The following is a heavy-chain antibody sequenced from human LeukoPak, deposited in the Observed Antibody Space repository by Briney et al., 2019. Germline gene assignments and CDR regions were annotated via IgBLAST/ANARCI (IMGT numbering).Heavy chain of an antibody. CDR2: IYSSGST. CDR3: ARVDGSGEDWFDP. V-gene: IGHV4-4*07. D-gene: IGHD3-10*01. CDR1: GGAISSYH. Sequence: KPSETLSLTCAVSGGAISSYHWSWIRQPAGKGLEWIGSIYSSGSTSYNPSLKSRATMSVDTSKKQFSLKMRSVTAADTAVYYCARVDGSGEDWFDPWGQGTLVTVSS. J-gene: IGHJ5*02.